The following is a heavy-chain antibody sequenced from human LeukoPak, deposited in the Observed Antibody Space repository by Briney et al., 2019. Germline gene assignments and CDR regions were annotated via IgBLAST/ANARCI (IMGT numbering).Heavy chain of an antibody. CDR3: ARGGEMATTITPYFDY. D-gene: IGHD5-24*01. CDR2: IGTAGDT. J-gene: IGHJ4*02. Sequence: GGSLRLSCAASGFTFSSYDMHWVRQATGKGLEWVSAIGTAGDTYYPGSVKGRFTISRDNSKNTLYLQMNSLRAKDTAVFYCARGGEMATTITPYFDYWGQGTLVTVSS. V-gene: IGHV3-13*01. CDR1: GFTFSSYD.